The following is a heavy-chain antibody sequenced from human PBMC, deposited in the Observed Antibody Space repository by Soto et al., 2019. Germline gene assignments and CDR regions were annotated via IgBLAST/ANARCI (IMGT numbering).Heavy chain of an antibody. CDR3: ARRWGGTFDY. CDR1: GGSISSYY. Sequence: PSETLSLTCTVSGGSISSYYWSWIRQPPGKGLEWIGYIYYSGSTNYNPSLKSRVTISVDTSKNQFSLKLSSVTAADTAVYYCARRWGGTFDYWGQGILVTVSS. V-gene: IGHV4-59*01. J-gene: IGHJ4*02. D-gene: IGHD3-16*01. CDR2: IYYSGST.